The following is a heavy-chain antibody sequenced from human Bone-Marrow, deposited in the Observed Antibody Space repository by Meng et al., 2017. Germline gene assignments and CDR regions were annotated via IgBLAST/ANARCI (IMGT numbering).Heavy chain of an antibody. D-gene: IGHD6-13*01. CDR3: ASSGYSSSWSSYYYGMDV. J-gene: IGHJ6*02. Sequence: ASVKVSCKASGYTFTSYEINWVRQATGQGLEWMGWMNPNTGNTGYAQKFQGRVTMTRNISISTSYMELTSLRSDDTAVYYCASSGYSSSWSSYYYGMDVWGQGTTVTVSS. V-gene: IGHV1-8*01. CDR2: MNPNTGNT. CDR1: GYTFTSYE.